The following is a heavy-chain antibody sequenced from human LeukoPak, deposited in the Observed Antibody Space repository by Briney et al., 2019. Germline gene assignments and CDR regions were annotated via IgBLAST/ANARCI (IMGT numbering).Heavy chain of an antibody. J-gene: IGHJ1*01. CDR1: GFTFSTYW. CDR2: IKQDGSEK. V-gene: IGHV3-7*03. D-gene: IGHD6-13*01. Sequence: PGGSLRLSCAASGFTFSTYWMSWVRQAPGKGLAWVASIKQDGSEKYYVDSVKGRFTISRDSAKNSLYLQMDSLRAEDTAVYYCARDPPYSSSWFGPTEYFQHWGQGTLVTVSS. CDR3: ARDPPYSSSWFGPTEYFQH.